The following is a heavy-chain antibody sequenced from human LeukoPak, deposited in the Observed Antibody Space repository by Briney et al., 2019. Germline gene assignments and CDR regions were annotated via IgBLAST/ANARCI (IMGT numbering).Heavy chain of an antibody. Sequence: GGSLRLSCAASGFTFSSYWMHWVRQAPGKGLVWVSRISSDGSSTSYADSVKGRFTISRDNAKNTLYLQMNSLRAEDTAVYYCARILWFGELPYYFDYWGQGTLVTVSS. CDR2: ISSDGSST. CDR3: ARILWFGELPYYFDY. CDR1: GFTFSSYW. V-gene: IGHV3-74*01. D-gene: IGHD3-10*01. J-gene: IGHJ4*02.